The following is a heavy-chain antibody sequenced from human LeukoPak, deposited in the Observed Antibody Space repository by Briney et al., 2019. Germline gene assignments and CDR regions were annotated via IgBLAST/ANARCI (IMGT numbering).Heavy chain of an antibody. J-gene: IGHJ6*02. V-gene: IGHV3-66*01. D-gene: IGHD2-2*01. Sequence: GGSLRLSCAASGFTFDSFTMNWVRQAPGKGLEWVSVMYSGGSTFYGDSVKGRFTISRDNSMNTLYLQMNSLRVDDTAVYYCAREQVVVGRGYYGMDVWGQGTTVTVSS. CDR3: AREQVVVGRGYYGMDV. CDR2: MYSGGST. CDR1: GFTFDSFT.